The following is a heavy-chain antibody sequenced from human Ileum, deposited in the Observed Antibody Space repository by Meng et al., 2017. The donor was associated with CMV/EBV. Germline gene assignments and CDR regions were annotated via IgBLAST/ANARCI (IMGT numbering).Heavy chain of an antibody. CDR3: ARVGAVAGVEGNWFDH. Sequence: VQLKESGPGLVKPSETLSLTCTVSGGPISPYYWSWNRQPAGKGLEWIGRIYTSGTTIYNPSLKSRVTMSVDTSKNQFSLKLSSVTVADTAVYYCARVGAVAGVEGNWFDHWGQGTLVTVSS. D-gene: IGHD6-19*01. CDR1: GGPISPYY. V-gene: IGHV4-4*07. CDR2: IYTSGTT. J-gene: IGHJ5*02.